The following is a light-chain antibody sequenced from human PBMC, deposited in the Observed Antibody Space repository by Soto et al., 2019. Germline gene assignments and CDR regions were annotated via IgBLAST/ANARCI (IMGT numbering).Light chain of an antibody. J-gene: IGKJ1*01. CDR1: QTVSSTY. CDR2: GAS. V-gene: IGKV3-20*01. Sequence: EIMLTQSPGTLSLSPGERATLSCRASQTVSSTYLVWYQQKPGQAPRLLIYGASSRAPGVSDRFSGSGSGTDFTLTISRLEPEDFAVYYCKQCGNTWWTFGQGTKVDIK. CDR3: KQCGNTWWT.